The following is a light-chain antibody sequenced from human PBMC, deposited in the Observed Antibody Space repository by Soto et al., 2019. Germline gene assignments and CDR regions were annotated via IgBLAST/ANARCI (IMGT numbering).Light chain of an antibody. V-gene: IGKV3-20*01. J-gene: IGKJ5*01. CDR2: GAS. CDR1: QSVSSSF. Sequence: EIVLTQSPGTLSLSPGERATRSCRASQSVSSSFLAWYQQKVGQAPRLLIYGASSRATGIPDRFSGSGSGPDFSLTISRLEPDDFAVYYCKQYGSSPRTFGQGTRMEIK. CDR3: KQYGSSPRT.